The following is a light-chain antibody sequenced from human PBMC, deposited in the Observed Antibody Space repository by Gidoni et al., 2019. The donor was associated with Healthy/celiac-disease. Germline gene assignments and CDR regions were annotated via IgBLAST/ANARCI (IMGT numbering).Light chain of an antibody. Sequence: DIQMTQSPSTLSASVGDRVTITSRASQSISSWLDWYQQKPGKAPKLLIYDASSLESGVPSRFSGSGSGTEFTLTISSLQPDDFATYYCQQYNSYLLTFGGXTKVEIK. J-gene: IGKJ4*01. V-gene: IGKV1-5*01. CDR3: QQYNSYLLT. CDR1: QSISSW. CDR2: DAS.